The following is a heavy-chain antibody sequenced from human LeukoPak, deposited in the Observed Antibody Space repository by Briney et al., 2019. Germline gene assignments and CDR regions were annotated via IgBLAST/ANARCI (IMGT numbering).Heavy chain of an antibody. CDR3: ARIWGYYGSGSYYGMDV. V-gene: IGHV1-18*01. CDR1: GYTFTSYG. Sequence: ASVKVSCKASGYTFTSYGISWVRQAPGQGLEWMGWISAYNGNTNYAQKLQGRVTMTTDTSTSTAYMELRSLRSDDTAVYYCARIWGYYGSGSYYGMDVWGQGTTVTVSS. CDR2: ISAYNGNT. D-gene: IGHD3-10*01. J-gene: IGHJ6*02.